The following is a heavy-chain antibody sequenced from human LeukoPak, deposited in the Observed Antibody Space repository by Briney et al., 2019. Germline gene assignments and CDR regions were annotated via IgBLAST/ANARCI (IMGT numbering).Heavy chain of an antibody. V-gene: IGHV4-59*08. D-gene: IGHD1-1*01. CDR1: SNSVTSYF. Sequence: PSETLSLTCSVSSNSVTSYFWSWIRQPPGKGLEWIGYVYHSGSTSYNPSLKSRVSISEDTSKNQFSLKLSSVTAADTAVYYCARANPNWNPPDYWGQGILVTVSS. J-gene: IGHJ4*02. CDR3: ARANPNWNPPDY. CDR2: VYHSGST.